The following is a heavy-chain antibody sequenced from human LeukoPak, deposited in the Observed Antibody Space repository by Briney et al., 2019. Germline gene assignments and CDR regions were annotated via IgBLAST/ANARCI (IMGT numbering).Heavy chain of an antibody. CDR2: INSDGTST. V-gene: IGHV3-74*01. J-gene: IGHJ4*02. CDR1: GFSFSSDW. Sequence: GGSLRLSCAASGFSFSSDWMHWVRQVPGEGLVWVSRINSDGTSTAYADSVKGRFTISRDNSKNTLYLQMNSLRAEDTAVYFCAKVPSWYFDYWGQGTLVTVSS. CDR3: AKVPSWYFDY. D-gene: IGHD2-2*01.